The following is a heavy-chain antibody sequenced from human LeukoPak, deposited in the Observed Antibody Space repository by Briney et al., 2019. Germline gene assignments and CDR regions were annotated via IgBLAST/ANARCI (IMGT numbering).Heavy chain of an antibody. CDR1: GYTFISYG. CDR2: ISAYNGNT. Sequence: ASVKVSCKASGYTFISYGISWVRQAPGQGLEWMGWISAYNGNTNYAQKLQGRVTMTTDTSTSTAYMELRSLRSDDTAMYYCGRDYCGGDCYLGGDGMDVWGQGTTVTVSS. CDR3: GRDYCGGDCYLGGDGMDV. V-gene: IGHV1-18*01. D-gene: IGHD2-21*02. J-gene: IGHJ6*02.